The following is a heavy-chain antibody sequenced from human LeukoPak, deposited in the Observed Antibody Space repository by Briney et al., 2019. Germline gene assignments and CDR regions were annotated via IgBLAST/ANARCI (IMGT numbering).Heavy chain of an antibody. Sequence: GGPLRLSCAASGFTVSSNYMSWVRPAAEKGLQWVSTISTSGRATYYADSVEGRFTISRDNSKNTLYLQMNSLRADDTAVYYCAKARGSSVYEQFDYWGQGTQVTVS. J-gene: IGHJ4*02. CDR2: ISTSGRAT. V-gene: IGHV3-23*01. CDR1: GFTVSSNY. CDR3: AKARGSSVYEQFDY. D-gene: IGHD5/OR15-5a*01.